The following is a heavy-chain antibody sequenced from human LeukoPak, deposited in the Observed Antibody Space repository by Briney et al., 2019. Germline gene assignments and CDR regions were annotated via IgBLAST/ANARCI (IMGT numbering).Heavy chain of an antibody. J-gene: IGHJ4*02. CDR2: ISGSGGST. Sequence: PGGSLRLSCAASGFTFSSYAMSWVRQAPGKGLEWVSVISGSGGSTYYADSVKGRFTISRDNSKNTLYLQMNSLRAEDTAVYYCAKEYSEHYSDRNGYYGSFDYWGQGTLVTVSS. CDR3: AKEYSEHYSDRNGYYGSFDY. CDR1: GFTFSSYA. D-gene: IGHD3-22*01. V-gene: IGHV3-23*01.